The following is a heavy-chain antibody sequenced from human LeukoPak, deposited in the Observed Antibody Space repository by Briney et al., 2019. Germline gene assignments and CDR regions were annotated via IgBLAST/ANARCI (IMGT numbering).Heavy chain of an antibody. D-gene: IGHD1-26*01. J-gene: IGHJ4*02. CDR2: ISGSGGST. CDR3: AKVGGSYVF. V-gene: IGHV3-23*01. CDR1: GFTFSSYG. Sequence: GGSLRLSCAASGFTFSSYGMHWVRQAPGKGLEWVSAISGSGGSTYYADSVKGWFTISRDNSKNTLYLQMNSLRAEDTAVYYCAKVGGSYVFWGQGTLVTVSS.